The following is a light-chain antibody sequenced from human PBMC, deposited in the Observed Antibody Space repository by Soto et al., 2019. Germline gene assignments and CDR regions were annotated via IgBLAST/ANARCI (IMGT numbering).Light chain of an antibody. CDR2: GAS. V-gene: IGKV3-20*01. Sequence: EIVLTQSPGTLSLSPGERATLSCRASQSVGSSYLAWFQQKPGQPPRLLIYGASSRATGIPDRFSGSGSGTDFTLTISRLEPEDFAVYYCQQYGSSPVFGPGTKVDIK. CDR3: QQYGSSPV. J-gene: IGKJ3*01. CDR1: QSVGSSY.